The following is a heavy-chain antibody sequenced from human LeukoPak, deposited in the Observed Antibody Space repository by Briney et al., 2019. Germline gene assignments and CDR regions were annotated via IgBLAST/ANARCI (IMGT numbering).Heavy chain of an antibody. CDR1: EYTFTSYA. V-gene: IGHV1-8*01. Sequence: ASVKVSCKAFEYTFTSYAINWVRQATGQGLEWMGWMNPNSGNTGYAQKFQGRVTITTNTSISTAYMELSSLTSEDTAVYYCARGRHPGPTWISEYWGQGTLVTVSS. J-gene: IGHJ4*02. CDR3: ARGRHPGPTWISEY. CDR2: MNPNSGNT. D-gene: IGHD5-12*01.